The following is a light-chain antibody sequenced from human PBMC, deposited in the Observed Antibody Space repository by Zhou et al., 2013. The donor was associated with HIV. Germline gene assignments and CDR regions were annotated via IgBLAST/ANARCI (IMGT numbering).Light chain of an antibody. CDR1: QRISNY. Sequence: DIQLTQSPSFLSASVGDRVTITCRASQRISNYLAWFQQKPREAPKLLIYAASTLHGGVPSKFSGSGSGTEFTLTISSLQPEDFATYYCQQLNSYPLTFGRRDQGG. J-gene: IGKJ4*01. V-gene: IGKV1-9*01. CDR2: AAS. CDR3: QQLNSYPLT.